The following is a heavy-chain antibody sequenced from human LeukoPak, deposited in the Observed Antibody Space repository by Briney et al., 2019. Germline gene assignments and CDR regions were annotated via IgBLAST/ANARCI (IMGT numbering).Heavy chain of an antibody. V-gene: IGHV3-21*01. CDR3: ARTLATTWINWFDP. Sequence: GGSLRLSCALSGSTFSTYNINWVRQAPGKGLEWVSSISSSGLYIHYADSVKGRFNISRDNAKNSLYLQMNSLRAEDTAVYYCARTLATTWINWFDPWGQGTLVTVSS. CDR2: ISSSGLYI. CDR1: GSTFSTYN. J-gene: IGHJ5*02. D-gene: IGHD4-11*01.